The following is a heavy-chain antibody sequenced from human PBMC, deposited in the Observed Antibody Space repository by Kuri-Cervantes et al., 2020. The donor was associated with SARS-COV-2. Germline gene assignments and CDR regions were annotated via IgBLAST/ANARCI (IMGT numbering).Heavy chain of an antibody. J-gene: IGHJ3*01. CDR3: ATSRDYYDGSGYYLDAFDV. Sequence: ASVKVSCKASGYRFSSDTMNWVRQAPGQGLEWMGWINTNTGDPTYDMCLTGRFVFSLDTSVTTAYLQISSLKAEDSAVYYCATSRDYYDGSGYYLDAFDVWGQGTKVTVSS. CDR1: GYRFSSDT. D-gene: IGHD3-22*01. V-gene: IGHV7-4-1*02. CDR2: INTNTGDP.